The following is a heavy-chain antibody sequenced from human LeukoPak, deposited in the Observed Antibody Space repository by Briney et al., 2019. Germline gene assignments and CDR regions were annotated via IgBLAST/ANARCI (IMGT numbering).Heavy chain of an antibody. D-gene: IGHD3-16*01. Sequence: GGSLSLSCATSGFTFRRYSLNWVRQAPGKGLEWVSSISSSSSYIYYADSVKRRFTISRHNAKTSLYLQMNSLRADDTALYYCARDFENGRGSDYWGQGTLVTVSS. CDR3: ARDFENGRGSDY. CDR1: GFTFRRYS. V-gene: IGHV3-21*04. CDR2: ISSSSSYI. J-gene: IGHJ4*02.